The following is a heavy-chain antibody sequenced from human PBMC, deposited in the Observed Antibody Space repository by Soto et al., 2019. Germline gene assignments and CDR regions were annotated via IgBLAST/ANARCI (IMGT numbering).Heavy chain of an antibody. V-gene: IGHV1-58*02. Sequence: SVTVSCKASGFTFTSSAMQWVRQARGQRLEWIGWIVVGSGNTNYAQKFQERVTITRDMSTSTAYMELSSLRSEDTAVYYCAADSGDYYGMDVWGQGTTVTVSS. CDR2: IVVGSGNT. D-gene: IGHD4-17*01. CDR3: AADSGDYYGMDV. CDR1: GFTFTSSA. J-gene: IGHJ6*02.